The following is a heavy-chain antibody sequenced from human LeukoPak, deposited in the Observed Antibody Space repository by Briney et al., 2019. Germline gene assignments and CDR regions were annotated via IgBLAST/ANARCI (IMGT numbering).Heavy chain of an antibody. J-gene: IGHJ3*02. CDR3: ATGEYGDPTSSSAFDI. Sequence: ASVKVSCRVSGYTLTELSMHWVRQAPGKGLEWMGGFDPEDGETIYAQKFQGRVTMTEDTSTDTAYMELSSLRSEDTAVYYCATGEYGDPTSSSAFDIWGQGTMVTVSS. CDR2: FDPEDGET. CDR1: GYTLTELS. V-gene: IGHV1-24*01. D-gene: IGHD4-17*01.